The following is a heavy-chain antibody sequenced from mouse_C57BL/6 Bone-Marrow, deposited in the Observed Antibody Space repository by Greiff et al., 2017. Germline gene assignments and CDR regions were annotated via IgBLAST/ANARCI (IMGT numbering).Heavy chain of an antibody. CDR2: INPGSGGT. CDR1: GYAFTNYL. CDR3: ARYIDYYGSSYPYYFDY. V-gene: IGHV1-54*01. J-gene: IGHJ2*01. D-gene: IGHD1-1*01. Sequence: QVQLQQSGAELVRPGTSVKVSCKASGYAFTNYLIEWVKQRPGQGLEWIGVINPGSGGTNYNEKFKGKATLTADKSSSTAYMQLSSLTSEDSAVYFCARYIDYYGSSYPYYFDYWGQGTTLTVSS.